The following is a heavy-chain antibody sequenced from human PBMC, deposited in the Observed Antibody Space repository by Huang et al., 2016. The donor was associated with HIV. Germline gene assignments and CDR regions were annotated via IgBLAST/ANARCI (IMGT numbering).Heavy chain of an antibody. D-gene: IGHD1-7*01. CDR2: INSDGSST. CDR3: ASLGLDWNSGG. V-gene: IGHV3-74*01. Sequence: EVQLVESGGGLVQPGGSLRLSCAASGFTFGRYWMHWVRQAPGKGRVWVSRINSDGSSTSYADAVKGRFTISRDNAKNTLYLQMNSLRAEDTAVYYCASLGLDWNSGGWGQGTLVTVSS. CDR1: GFTFGRYW. J-gene: IGHJ4*02.